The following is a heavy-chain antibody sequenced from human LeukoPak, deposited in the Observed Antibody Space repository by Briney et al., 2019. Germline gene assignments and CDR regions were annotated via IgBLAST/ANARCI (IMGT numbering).Heavy chain of an antibody. D-gene: IGHD6-13*01. CDR1: GFTFDDYA. CDR2: ITWNSSTK. J-gene: IGHJ4*02. CDR3: AKGSSWYGGEFDY. Sequence: PGGSLRLSCAASGFTFDDYAMHWVRQAPGKGLEWVSGITWNSSTKDYADSVKGRFTISRDNAKDSLYLQMNSLRAEDTALYYCAKGSSWYGGEFDYWGQGTLVTVSS. V-gene: IGHV3-9*01.